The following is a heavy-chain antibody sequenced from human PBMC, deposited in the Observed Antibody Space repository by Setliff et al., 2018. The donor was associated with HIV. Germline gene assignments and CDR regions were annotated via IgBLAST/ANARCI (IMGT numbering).Heavy chain of an antibody. D-gene: IGHD6-6*01. Sequence: LPETLSLTCSVSGGSISSGSHYWGWIRQAPGKGLEWIGNIYYSGTTFYNPSLKSRVSISVDMSRNEFSLKLTSVTAADTAVYYCAREFSSSSFDQWGQGTLVTVSS. J-gene: IGHJ4*02. CDR3: AREFSSSSFDQ. CDR1: GGSISSGSHY. CDR2: IYYSGTT. V-gene: IGHV4-39*02.